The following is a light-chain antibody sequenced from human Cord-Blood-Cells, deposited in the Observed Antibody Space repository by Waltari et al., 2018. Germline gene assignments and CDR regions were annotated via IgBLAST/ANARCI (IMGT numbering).Light chain of an antibody. V-gene: IGKV1-39*01. CDR3: QQSNSTPP. CDR1: QSISSY. CDR2: AAS. Sequence: DIHMTQSPSSLSASVGDRVTITCRASQSISSYLNWYQPKPGKAPKLLIYAASSLQSGVPSRFSGSGSVTDFTLTISSLQPGDFATDYWQQSNSTPPFGQGTKVEIK. J-gene: IGKJ1*01.